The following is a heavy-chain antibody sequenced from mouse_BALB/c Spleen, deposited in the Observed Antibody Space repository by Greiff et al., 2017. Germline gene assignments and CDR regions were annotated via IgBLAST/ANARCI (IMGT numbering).Heavy chain of an antibody. Sequence: QVQLKQSGPGLVQPSQSLSITCTVSGFSLTSYGVHWVRQSPGKGLEWLGVIWSGGSTDYNAAFISRLSISKDNSKSQVFFKINSLQANDTAIYYCARGRFAYWGQWTLVTVSA. CDR1: GFSLTSYG. V-gene: IGHV2-2*02. J-gene: IGHJ3*01. CDR3: ARGRFAY. CDR2: IWSGGST.